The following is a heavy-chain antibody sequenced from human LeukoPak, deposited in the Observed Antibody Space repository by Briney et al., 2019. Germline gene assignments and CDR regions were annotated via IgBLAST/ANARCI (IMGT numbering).Heavy chain of an antibody. D-gene: IGHD6-13*01. CDR2: IYYSGST. CDR3: AGCIAAAGHIDY. CDR1: GGSFSGYY. J-gene: IGHJ4*02. Sequence: SETLSLTCAVYGGSFSGYYWSWIRQHPGKDLEWIGYIYYSGSTCYNPSLKSRVTLSVDTSKNQFSLKLSSVTAADTAVYYCAGCIAAAGHIDYWGQGTLVTVSS. V-gene: IGHV4-31*11.